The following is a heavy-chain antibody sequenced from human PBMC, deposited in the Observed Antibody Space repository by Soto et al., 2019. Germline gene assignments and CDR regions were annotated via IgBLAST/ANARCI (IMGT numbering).Heavy chain of an antibody. CDR3: ARDRQAGIAAAADWFDP. V-gene: IGHV3-30-3*01. J-gene: IGHJ5*02. CDR1: GFTFSSYA. Sequence: PGGSLRLSCAASGFTFSSYAMHWVRQAPGKGLEWVAVISYDGSNKYYADSVKGRFTISRDNSKNTLYLQMNSLRAEDTAVYYFARDRQAGIAAAADWFDPWVHGALVNVS. D-gene: IGHD6-13*01. CDR2: ISYDGSNK.